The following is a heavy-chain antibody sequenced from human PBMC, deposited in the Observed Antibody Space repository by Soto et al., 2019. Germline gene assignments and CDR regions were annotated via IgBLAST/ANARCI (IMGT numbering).Heavy chain of an antibody. Sequence: ASVKVSCKASGYTFTTYGISWVRQAPGQGLEWMGWISVYNGNTKYAKKFQGRVTMTTDTSTNTAYMDLRSLRSDDTAVYYCVRAKIRSSHYYSNHASDLWGQGTTVTV. V-gene: IGHV1-18*04. D-gene: IGHD3-22*01. J-gene: IGHJ6*02. CDR2: ISVYNGNT. CDR3: VRAKIRSSHYYSNHASDL. CDR1: GYTFTTYG.